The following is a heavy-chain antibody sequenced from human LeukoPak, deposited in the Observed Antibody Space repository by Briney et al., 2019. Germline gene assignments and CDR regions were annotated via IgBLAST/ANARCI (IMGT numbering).Heavy chain of an antibody. V-gene: IGHV3-48*03. Sequence: GGSLRLSCAASGFTFSSYEMNWVRQAPGKGLEWASYISSSGRTIYYADSVKGRFTISRDNAKNSLYLQMNSLRAEDTAVYYCARDDILTGYFAQTYFDYWGQGTLVTVSS. CDR2: ISSSGRTI. J-gene: IGHJ4*02. CDR1: GFTFSSYE. CDR3: ARDDILTGYFAQTYFDY. D-gene: IGHD3-9*01.